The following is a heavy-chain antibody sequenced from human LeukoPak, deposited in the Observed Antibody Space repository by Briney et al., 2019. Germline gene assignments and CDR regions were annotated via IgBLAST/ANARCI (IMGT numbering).Heavy chain of an antibody. D-gene: IGHD3-3*01. V-gene: IGHV4-59*10. CDR3: ARDPGTYYDFWSGYSYYFDY. CDR1: GGSFSGYY. J-gene: IGHJ4*02. Sequence: SETLSLTCAVYGGSFSGYYWSWIRQPPGKGLEWIGRIYTSGSTNYNPSLKSRVTMSVDTSKNQFSLKLSSVTAADTAVYYCARDPGTYYDFWSGYSYYFDYWGQGTLVTVSS. CDR2: IYTSGST.